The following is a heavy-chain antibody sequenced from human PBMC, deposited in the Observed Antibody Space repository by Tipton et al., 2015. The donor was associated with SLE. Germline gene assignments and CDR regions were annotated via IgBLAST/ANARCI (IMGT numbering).Heavy chain of an antibody. J-gene: IGHJ6*02. CDR3: ARSGALCSGGLCYDYDYYGMDV. D-gene: IGHD2-8*02. CDR2: IRNKAYGYTT. V-gene: IGHV3-72*01. Sequence: SLRLSCAASGFSFSDHYMDWVRQAPGKGLEWVGRIRNKAYGYTTEYAASVKGRFTVSRDDSKNSLSLQMHSLKTEDTAVYYCARSGALCSGGLCYDYDYYGMDVWGRGTTVTV. CDR1: GFSFSDHY.